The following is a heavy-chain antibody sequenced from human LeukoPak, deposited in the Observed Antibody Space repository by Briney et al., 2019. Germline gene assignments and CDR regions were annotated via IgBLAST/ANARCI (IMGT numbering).Heavy chain of an antibody. J-gene: IGHJ4*02. CDR3: ASGPYPAAGTDHQFDY. V-gene: IGHV4-59*01. CDR1: GASISSYY. D-gene: IGHD6-13*01. Sequence: PSETLALTCTVSGASISSYYWSWIRQPPGKGLEWTGYIYYRGSTNYNPALKSRVTISVDTSKNQFSLRLSSVTAADTAVYYCASGPYPAAGTDHQFDYWGQGTLVTASS. CDR2: IYYRGST.